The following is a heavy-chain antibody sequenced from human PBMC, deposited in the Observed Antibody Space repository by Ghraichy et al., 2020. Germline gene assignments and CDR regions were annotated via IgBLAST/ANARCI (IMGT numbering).Heavy chain of an antibody. J-gene: IGHJ4*02. Sequence: GGSLRLSCAASGFTFSSYAMSWVRQAPGKGLEWVSAISGSGGSTYYADSVKGRFTISRDNSKNTLYLQMNSLRAEDTAVYYCAKGSIYYDFWSGYFPSDYWGQGTLVTVSS. CDR2: ISGSGGST. CDR1: GFTFSSYA. D-gene: IGHD3-3*01. CDR3: AKGSIYYDFWSGYFPSDY. V-gene: IGHV3-23*01.